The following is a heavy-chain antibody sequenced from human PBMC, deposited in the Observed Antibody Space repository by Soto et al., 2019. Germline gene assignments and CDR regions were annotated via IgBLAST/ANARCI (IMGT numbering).Heavy chain of an antibody. CDR2: IWYDGSNK. V-gene: IGHV3-33*01. CDR1: GFTFSSYG. J-gene: IGHJ4*02. CDR3: ATLAGGYYDILTGEFDY. D-gene: IGHD3-9*01. Sequence: GGSLRLSCAAAGFTFSSYGMHWVRQAPGKGLEWVAVIWYDGSNKYYADSVKGRFTISRDNSKNTLYLQMNSLRAEDTAVYYCATLAGGYYDILTGEFDYWGQGTLVTVSS.